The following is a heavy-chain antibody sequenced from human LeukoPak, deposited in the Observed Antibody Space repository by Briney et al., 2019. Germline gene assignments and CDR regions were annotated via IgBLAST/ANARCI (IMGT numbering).Heavy chain of an antibody. CDR1: GGSISSGDYY. V-gene: IGHV4-30-4*08. J-gene: IGHJ6*03. CDR3: AREHCGGRTCFPNYYYYMDV. CDR2: IYYSGST. Sequence: SQTLSLTCTVSGGSISSGDYYWSWIRQPPGKGLEWIGYIYYSGSTYYNPSLKSRVTISVDTSKNQFSLKLSSVTAADTAVYYCAREHCGGRTCFPNYYYYMDVWGKGTTVTVSS. D-gene: IGHD2-15*01.